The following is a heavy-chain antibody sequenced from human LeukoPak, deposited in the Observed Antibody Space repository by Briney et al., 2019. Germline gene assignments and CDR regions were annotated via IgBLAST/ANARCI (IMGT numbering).Heavy chain of an antibody. CDR2: LDATGAYT. CDR3: AKLSSEAATDY. Sequence: GVSLRLSCAASGFTFSSYPIIWVRQVPGKGLEWISTLDATGAYTYYAHSVRGRFTISRDNSKNTVWLQMNSLRSEDTAVYSCAKLSSEAATDYWGQGTRVSVSS. D-gene: IGHD2-15*01. J-gene: IGHJ4*02. V-gene: IGHV3-23*01. CDR1: GFTFSSYP.